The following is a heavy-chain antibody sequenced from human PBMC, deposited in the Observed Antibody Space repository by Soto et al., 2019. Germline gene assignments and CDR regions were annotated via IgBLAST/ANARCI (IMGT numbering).Heavy chain of an antibody. CDR1: GGSISSYY. Sequence: SETLSLTCTVSGGSISSYYWSWIRQHPGKGLEWIGYIYYSGSTYYNPSLKSRVTISVDTSKNQFSLKLSSVTAADTAVYYCARELAPSNDSGDSNWFDPWGQGTLVTVSS. J-gene: IGHJ5*02. CDR3: ARELAPSNDSGDSNWFDP. V-gene: IGHV4-59*06. D-gene: IGHD4-17*01. CDR2: IYYSGST.